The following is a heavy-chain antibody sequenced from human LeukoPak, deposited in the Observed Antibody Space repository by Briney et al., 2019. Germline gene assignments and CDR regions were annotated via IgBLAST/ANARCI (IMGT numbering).Heavy chain of an antibody. V-gene: IGHV1-69*05. CDR1: GGTFSSYA. CDR2: IIPIFGTA. CDR3: ARVDSPEPDDYYDSSEGVGAFDI. Sequence: SVKVSCKASGGTFSSYAISWVRQAPGQGLEWMGGIIPIFGTANYAQKFQGRVTITTDESTSTAYMELSSLRSEDTAVYYCARVDSPEPDDYYDSSEGVGAFDIWGQGTMVTVSS. J-gene: IGHJ3*02. D-gene: IGHD3-22*01.